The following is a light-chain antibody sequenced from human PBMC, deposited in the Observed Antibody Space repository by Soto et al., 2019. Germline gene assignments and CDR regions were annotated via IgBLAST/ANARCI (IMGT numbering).Light chain of an antibody. CDR2: GAS. V-gene: IGKV3-20*01. J-gene: IGKJ1*01. CDR1: QNIKSNY. CDR3: PQYGTSLRGT. Sequence: ESVLTQSPGTLSLSPGERATLSCRGSQNIKSNYLSWYRQNPGQAPSLLIYGASNRAAGVPDRFSGRGSGTDFTLTITRLEPEDFGVYYGPQYGTSLRGTFGQGTKVEIK.